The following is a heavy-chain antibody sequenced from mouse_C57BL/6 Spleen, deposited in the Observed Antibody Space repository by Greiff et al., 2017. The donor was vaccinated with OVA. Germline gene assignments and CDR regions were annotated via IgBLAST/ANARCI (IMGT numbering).Heavy chain of an antibody. Sequence: QVQLQQSGAELVKPGASVKLSCKASGYTFTSYWMHWVKQRPGQGLEWIGMIHPNSGSTNYNEKFKSKATLTVDKSSSTAYMQLSSLTSEDSAVYYCARPGYVPFAYWGQGTLVTVSA. CDR1: GYTFTSYW. D-gene: IGHD3-2*02. CDR3: ARPGYVPFAY. J-gene: IGHJ3*01. V-gene: IGHV1-64*01. CDR2: IHPNSGST.